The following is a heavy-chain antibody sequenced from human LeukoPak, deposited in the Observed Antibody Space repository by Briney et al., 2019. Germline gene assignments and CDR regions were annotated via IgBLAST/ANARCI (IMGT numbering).Heavy chain of an antibody. Sequence: GGSLRLSCAASGFTLSSYAMSWVRQGPGKGLEWVAGINWNGIIKRYGDSVRGRFTISRDKATNSLYLQMNSLRKEDTALYYCARDLMMEGLYFYHYMDVWGKGTTVTVSS. D-gene: IGHD2-8*01. CDR3: ARDLMMEGLYFYHYMDV. J-gene: IGHJ6*03. CDR1: GFTLSSYA. V-gene: IGHV3-20*04. CDR2: INWNGIIK.